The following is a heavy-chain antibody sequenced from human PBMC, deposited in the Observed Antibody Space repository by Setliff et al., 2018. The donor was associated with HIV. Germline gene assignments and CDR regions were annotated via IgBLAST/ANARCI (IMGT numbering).Heavy chain of an antibody. CDR1: GYTFTAYY. D-gene: IGHD3-22*01. J-gene: IGHJ3*01. CDR3: ARQDHSSVNSGSLYAFDV. V-gene: IGHV1-2*06. CDR2: IEPSSGGT. Sequence: ASVKVSCKASGYTFTAYYIHWVQQAPGHGLQLMGRIEPSSGGTNYIQKFQGRVTITRDTSIYTVYMELTGLTSDDTAVYYCARQDHSSVNSGSLYAFDVWGQGTMVTVSS.